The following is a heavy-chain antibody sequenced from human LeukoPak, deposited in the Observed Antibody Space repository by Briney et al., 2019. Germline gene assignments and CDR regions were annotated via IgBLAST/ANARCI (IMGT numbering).Heavy chain of an antibody. D-gene: IGHD3-3*01. CDR1: GFTFSSYS. CDR2: ISSSSSYI. V-gene: IGHV3-21*01. Sequence: GGSLRLSCAASGFTFSSYSMSWVRQAPGKGLEWVSSISSSSSYIYYADSVKGRFTISRDNAKNSLYLQMNSLRAEDTAVYYCARVNFGVVIIHHTNWFDPWGQGTLVTVSS. J-gene: IGHJ5*02. CDR3: ARVNFGVVIIHHTNWFDP.